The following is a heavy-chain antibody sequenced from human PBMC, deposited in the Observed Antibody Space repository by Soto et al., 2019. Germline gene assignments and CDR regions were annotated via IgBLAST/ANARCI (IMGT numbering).Heavy chain of an antibody. CDR1: GEPFTDHF. CDR2: INHGGRT. J-gene: IGHJ6*02. CDR3: ARGRVTNYYYYDADV. V-gene: IGHV4-34*02. Sequence: QVQLQQWGAGLLKPSETLSLTCAVSGEPFTDHFCTWNRQAPGKGLEWIGEINHGGRTYFNPSLKSRVTLSVDTSKNQFSLVLVSLTAADTGVYYCARGRVTNYYYYDADVWGQGTTVTVSS. D-gene: IGHD2-8*01.